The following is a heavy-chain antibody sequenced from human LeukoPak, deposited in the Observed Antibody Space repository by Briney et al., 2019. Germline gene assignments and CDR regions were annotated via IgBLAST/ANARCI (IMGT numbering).Heavy chain of an antibody. V-gene: IGHV4-59*01. CDR3: ARALWLPAVYWYFDL. D-gene: IGHD6-19*01. J-gene: IGHJ2*01. CDR1: GGSISSYY. CDR2: IYYSGST. Sequence: SETLSLTCTVSGGSISSYYWSWIRQPPGKGLEWIGYIYYSGSTNYNPSLKSRVTISVDTSKNQFSLRLSSVTAADTAVYYCARALWLPAVYWYFDLWGRGTLVTVSS.